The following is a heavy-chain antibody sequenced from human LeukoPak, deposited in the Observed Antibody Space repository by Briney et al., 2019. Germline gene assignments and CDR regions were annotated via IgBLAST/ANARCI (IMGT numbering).Heavy chain of an antibody. J-gene: IGHJ4*02. D-gene: IGHD3-10*01. V-gene: IGHV3-23*01. CDR2: ISGSGGST. CDR1: GFTFSSYA. Sequence: GGPLRLSCAASGFTFSSYAMSWVRQAPGKGLEWVSGISGSGGSTYYADSVRGRFTISRDNSKNTLYLQMNSLRAEDTAVYYCAKDLVSTVRGVITYWGQGTLVTVSS. CDR3: AKDLVSTVRGVITY.